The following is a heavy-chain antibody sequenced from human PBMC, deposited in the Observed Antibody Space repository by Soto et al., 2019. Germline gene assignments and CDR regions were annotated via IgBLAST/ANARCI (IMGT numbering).Heavy chain of an antibody. D-gene: IGHD1-1*01. V-gene: IGHV1-69*13. CDR3: ARGWNDFPH. CDR1: GGTFRSYG. CDR2: ILPISGTA. J-gene: IGHJ4*02. Sequence: ASVKVSCKAPGGTFRSYGISWVRQAPGQGLECMGGILPISGTANYAPNFQGRVTMTADESTTTAYMELSSLRSEDTAVYYCARGWNDFPHWGQGTLVTVSS.